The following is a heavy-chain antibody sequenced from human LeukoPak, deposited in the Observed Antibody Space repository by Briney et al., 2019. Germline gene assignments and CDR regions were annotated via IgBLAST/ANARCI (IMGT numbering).Heavy chain of an antibody. CDR2: IYYSGST. CDR1: GGSFSGYY. J-gene: IGHJ4*02. D-gene: IGHD6-13*01. V-gene: IGHV4-34*01. Sequence: PSETLSLTCTVYGGSFSGYYWSWIRQPPGKGLEWIGEIYYSGSTIYNPSLKSRVTISLDTSKNQFSLKLTSMTAADTAVYYCGRETIAATGTSVFFDYWGQGTLVTVS. CDR3: GRETIAATGTSVFFDY.